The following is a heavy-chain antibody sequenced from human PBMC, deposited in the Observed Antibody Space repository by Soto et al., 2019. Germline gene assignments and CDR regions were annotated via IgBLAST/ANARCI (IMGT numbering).Heavy chain of an antibody. CDR3: AKDAVAGNYYCYGMDV. D-gene: IGHD6-19*01. Sequence: QVQLVESGGGVVQPGRSLRLSCAASGFTFSSYGMHWVRQAPGKGLEWVAVISYDGSNKYYADSVKGRFTISRDNSKNTLYLQMNSLRAEDTAVYYCAKDAVAGNYYCYGMDVWGQGTTVTVSS. CDR1: GFTFSSYG. V-gene: IGHV3-30*18. J-gene: IGHJ6*02. CDR2: ISYDGSNK.